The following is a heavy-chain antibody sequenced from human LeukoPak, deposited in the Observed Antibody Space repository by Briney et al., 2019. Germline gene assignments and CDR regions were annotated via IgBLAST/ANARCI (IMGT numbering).Heavy chain of an antibody. Sequence: SETLSLTCTVSGGSISSYYWSWIRQPPGKGLEWIGYIYYSGSTNYNPSLKSRVTISVDRSKNQFSLKLSSVTAADTAVYYCARDGCVGSSTSCPSRRYWGQGTLVTVSS. J-gene: IGHJ4*02. CDR1: GGSISSYY. CDR2: IYYSGST. CDR3: ARDGCVGSSTSCPSRRY. V-gene: IGHV4-59*12. D-gene: IGHD2-2*01.